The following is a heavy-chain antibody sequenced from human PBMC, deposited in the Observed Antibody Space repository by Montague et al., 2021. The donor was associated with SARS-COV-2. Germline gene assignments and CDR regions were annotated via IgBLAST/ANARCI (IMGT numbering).Heavy chain of an antibody. CDR3: AKDLFCSGGDCYFYGMDL. D-gene: IGHD2-15*01. CDR2: ISGSGDKT. CDR1: GFTFSTYA. J-gene: IGHJ6*02. Sequence: SLRLSCAASGFTFSTYAMSWVRRAPGKGLEWVSAISGSGDKTYYADSVKGRFTISRDNSKNTVSLQMNSLRVEDTAVYYCAKDLFCSGGDCYFYGMDLWGQGTRVTVSS. V-gene: IGHV3-23*01.